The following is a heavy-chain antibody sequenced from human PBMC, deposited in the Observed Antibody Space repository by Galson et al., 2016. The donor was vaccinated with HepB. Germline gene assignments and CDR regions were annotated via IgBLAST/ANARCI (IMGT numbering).Heavy chain of an antibody. CDR2: ISVDGNSR. CDR3: TRGEVTTFSYAFDL. V-gene: IGHV3-74*01. CDR1: GFTFSSYW. J-gene: IGHJ3*01. D-gene: IGHD3-16*01. Sequence: SLRLSCAASGFTFSSYWMHWVRQAPGKGLVWVSRISVDGNSRSYADSVKGRFTVSRDNFNKTLSLQMNDLRVEDTATYYCTRGEVTTFSYAFDLWGPGTMVSVSS.